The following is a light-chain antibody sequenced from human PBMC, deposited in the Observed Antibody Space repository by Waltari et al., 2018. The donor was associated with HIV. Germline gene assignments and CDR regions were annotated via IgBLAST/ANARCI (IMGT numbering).Light chain of an antibody. J-gene: IGKJ1*01. CDR3: HKYYSTPQT. CDR1: QSVLFSSNIKNY. V-gene: IGKV4-1*01. Sequence: DILMTQSPDSLAVSLCERATISCRSTQSVLFSSNIKNYLAWYKQKSGQRPKVGISWASTRESGVPDRFSGSGSGTDFTLTMSSQQAEDVAVYYGHKYYSTPQTFGQGTKVEVK. CDR2: WAS.